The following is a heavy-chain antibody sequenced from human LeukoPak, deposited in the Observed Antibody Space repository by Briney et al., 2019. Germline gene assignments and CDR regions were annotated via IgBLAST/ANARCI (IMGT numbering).Heavy chain of an antibody. Sequence: PGGSLRLSCAASGFTFSRYGMHWVRHAPGKGLELVAFIRYDGSNKYYADSVKGRFTISRDNSKNTLYLQMNSLRAEDTAVYYCAKDRLLWFGELAPSADYWGQGTLVTVSS. CDR1: GFTFSRYG. CDR3: AKDRLLWFGELAPSADY. CDR2: IRYDGSNK. J-gene: IGHJ4*02. D-gene: IGHD3-10*01. V-gene: IGHV3-30*02.